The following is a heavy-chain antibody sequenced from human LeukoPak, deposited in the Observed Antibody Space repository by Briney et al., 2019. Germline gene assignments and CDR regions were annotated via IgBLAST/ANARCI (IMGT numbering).Heavy chain of an antibody. Sequence: GGSLRLSCAASGFTFDDYAMHWVRQAPGKGLEWVSGISWNSGSIGYADSVKGRFTISRGNAKNSLYLQMNSLRAEDTALYYCAKDSAAAGPFDYWGQGTLVTVSS. CDR1: GFTFDDYA. J-gene: IGHJ4*02. CDR3: AKDSAAAGPFDY. V-gene: IGHV3-9*01. CDR2: ISWNSGSI. D-gene: IGHD2-2*01.